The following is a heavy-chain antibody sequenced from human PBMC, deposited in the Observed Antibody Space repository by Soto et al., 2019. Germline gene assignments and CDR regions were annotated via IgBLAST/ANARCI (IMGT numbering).Heavy chain of an antibody. CDR3: AKLTLGGWDAFDI. J-gene: IGHJ3*02. CDR1: GFTFDDYA. Sequence: EVQLVESGGGLVQPGRSLRLSCAASGFTFDDYAMHWVRQAPGKGLEWVSGISWNSGSIGYADSVKGRFTISRDNAKNSLYLQMNSLRAEDTALYYCAKLTLGGWDAFDIWGQGTMVTVSS. V-gene: IGHV3-9*01. CDR2: ISWNSGSI. D-gene: IGHD2-15*01.